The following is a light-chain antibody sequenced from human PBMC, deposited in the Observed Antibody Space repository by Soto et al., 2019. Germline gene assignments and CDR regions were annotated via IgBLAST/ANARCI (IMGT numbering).Light chain of an antibody. Sequence: EILLAQSPATLSLSPGERATLSCKASQDVSIFLAWYQQKPGQAPRLLIHDASNRATGVPARFSGSGSGRDFPRTITGLEPEDFAVYYCQQRSTWLYTFGQGTKLEV. CDR2: DAS. CDR1: QDVSIF. J-gene: IGKJ2*01. CDR3: QQRSTWLYT. V-gene: IGKV3-11*02.